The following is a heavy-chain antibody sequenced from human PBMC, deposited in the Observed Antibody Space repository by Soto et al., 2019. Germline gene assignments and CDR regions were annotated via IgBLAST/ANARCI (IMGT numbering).Heavy chain of an antibody. V-gene: IGHV1-69*13. CDR1: GYTFTSYY. D-gene: IGHD2-8*01. CDR2: IIPIFGTA. J-gene: IGHJ5*02. Sequence: GASVKVSCKASGYTFTSYYMHWVRQAPGQGLEWMGGIIPIFGTANYAQKFQGRVTITADESTSTASMELSSLRSEDTAVYYCARDREYCTNGVCPGNWFDPWGQGTLVTVSS. CDR3: ARDREYCTNGVCPGNWFDP.